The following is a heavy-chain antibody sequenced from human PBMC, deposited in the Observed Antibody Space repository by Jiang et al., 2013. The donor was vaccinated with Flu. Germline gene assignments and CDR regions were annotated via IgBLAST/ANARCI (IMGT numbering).Heavy chain of an antibody. CDR1: GGSISSYY. J-gene: IGHJ4*02. Sequence: SLTCTVSGGSISSYYWSWIRQPPGKGLEWIGYIYYSGSTNYNPSLKSRVTISVDTSKNQFSLKLSSVTAADTAVYYCARGPDYYFDYWGQGTLVTVSS. CDR3: ARGPDYYFDY. CDR2: IYYSGST. V-gene: IGHV4-59*01. D-gene: IGHD3-3*01.